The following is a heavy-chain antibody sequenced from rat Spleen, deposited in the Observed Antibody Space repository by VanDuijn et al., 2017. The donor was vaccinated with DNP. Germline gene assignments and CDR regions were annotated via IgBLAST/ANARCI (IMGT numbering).Heavy chain of an antibody. J-gene: IGHJ2*01. CDR3: ARWGDYFDY. CDR2: ISYSGST. Sequence: EVQLQESGPGLVKPSQSLSLTCSVTAYSITTNYWGWIRKFPGNKMEWVGHISYSGSTTYNPSLKSRISISRDTSNNHFFLQLNSVTTEDKATYYCARWGDYFDYWGQGVMVTVSS. V-gene: IGHV3-1*01. CDR1: AYSITTNY.